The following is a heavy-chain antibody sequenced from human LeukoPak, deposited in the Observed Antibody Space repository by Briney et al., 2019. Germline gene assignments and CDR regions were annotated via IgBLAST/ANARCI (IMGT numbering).Heavy chain of an antibody. V-gene: IGHV1-2*02. D-gene: IGHD3-10*01. CDR3: ARAPPITRGPFDP. CDR2: INPNSGGT. CDR1: GYTFTGYY. J-gene: IGHJ5*02. Sequence: ASVKVSCKASGYTFTGYYIHWVRQAPGQGLEWMGFINPNSGGTNYAQKFQGRVTMTRDTSISTVYMELSRLRSDDTAVYYCARAPPITRGPFDPWGQGTLVTVSS.